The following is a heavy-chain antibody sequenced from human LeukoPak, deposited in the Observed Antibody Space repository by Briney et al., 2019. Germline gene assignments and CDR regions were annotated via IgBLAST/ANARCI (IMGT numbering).Heavy chain of an antibody. CDR1: GGSISSGGSS. Sequence: SSETLSLTCAVSGGSISSGGSSWSWIRQSPGKGLEWIGYIYHGGSTHYNPSLKSRVTISVDRSKNQFSLKLSSVTAADTAVYYCARVLYGNYGVDVWGQGTTVTVS. CDR3: ARVLYGNYGVDV. D-gene: IGHD2-8*01. J-gene: IGHJ6*02. CDR2: IYHGGST. V-gene: IGHV4-30-2*06.